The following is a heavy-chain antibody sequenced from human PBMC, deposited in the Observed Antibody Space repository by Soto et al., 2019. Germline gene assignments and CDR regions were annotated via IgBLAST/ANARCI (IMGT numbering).Heavy chain of an antibody. CDR3: ARVYVNKAMFPVSTFDY. CDR1: GGSISSGGYY. D-gene: IGHD5-18*01. V-gene: IGHV4-31*03. CDR2: IYYSGST. J-gene: IGHJ4*02. Sequence: PSETLSLTCTVSGGSISSGGYYWSWIRQHPGKGLEWIGYIYYSGSTYYNPSLKSRVTISVDTSKNQFSLKLSSVTAADTAVYYCARVYVNKAMFPVSTFDYGGKGPLVTSPQ.